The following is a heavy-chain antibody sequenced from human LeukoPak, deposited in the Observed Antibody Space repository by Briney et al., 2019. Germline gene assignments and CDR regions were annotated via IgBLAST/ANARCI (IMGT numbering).Heavy chain of an antibody. D-gene: IGHD4-17*01. Sequence: SETLSLTCAVYGGSFSGYYWSWIRQPPGKGLEWIGEINHSGSTNYNPSLKSRVPISVQPSKNPFSLKLSSVTAADTAVYYCATGPTTVTTYYYYMDVWGKGTTVTVSS. V-gene: IGHV4-34*01. J-gene: IGHJ6*03. CDR1: GGSFSGYY. CDR2: INHSGST. CDR3: ATGPTTVTTYYYYMDV.